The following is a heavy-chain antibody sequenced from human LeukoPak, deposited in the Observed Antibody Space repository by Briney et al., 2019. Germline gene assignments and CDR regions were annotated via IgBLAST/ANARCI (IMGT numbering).Heavy chain of an antibody. J-gene: IGHJ4*02. Sequence: GGSLRLSCAASGFTFSSYAMHWVRQAPGKGLEYVSAISSNGGSTYYANSVKGRFTISRDNSKNTLYLQMNSLRAEDPAVYYCARRAGGYSHPYDYWGQGILVTVSS. CDR3: ARRAGGYSHPYDY. D-gene: IGHD4-23*01. CDR2: ISSNGGST. V-gene: IGHV3-64*01. CDR1: GFTFSSYA.